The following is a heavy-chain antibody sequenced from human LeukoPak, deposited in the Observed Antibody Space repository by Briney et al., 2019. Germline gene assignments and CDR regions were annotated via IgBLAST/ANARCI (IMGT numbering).Heavy chain of an antibody. CDR2: VYYSGST. CDR1: GFTFSSYE. V-gene: IGHV4-31*02. CDR3: ARDPKYYPYGMDV. D-gene: IGHD2/OR15-2a*01. J-gene: IGHJ6*02. Sequence: LRLSCAASGFTFSSYEMNWVRQHPGKGLEWIGYVYYSGSTYYNPSLKSRVTISVDTSKNQFSLKLSSVTAADTAVYYCARDPKYYPYGMDVWGQGTTVTVSS.